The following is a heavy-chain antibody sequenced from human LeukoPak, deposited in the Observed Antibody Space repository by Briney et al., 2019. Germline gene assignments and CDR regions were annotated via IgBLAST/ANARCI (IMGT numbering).Heavy chain of an antibody. CDR1: GFTFSSYG. J-gene: IGHJ4*02. V-gene: IGHV3-30*03. CDR2: ISYDGSNK. CDR3: ARAPYSSLYYFDY. D-gene: IGHD6-6*01. Sequence: GGSLRLSCAASGFTFSSYGMHWVRQAPGKGLEWVAVISYDGSNKYYADSVKGRFTISRDNSKNTLYFQMNSLRAEDTAVYYCARAPYSSLYYFDYWGQGTLVTVSS.